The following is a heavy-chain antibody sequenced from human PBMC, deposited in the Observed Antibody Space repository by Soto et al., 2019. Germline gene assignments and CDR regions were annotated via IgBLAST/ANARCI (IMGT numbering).Heavy chain of an antibody. CDR1: GFSLSTSGMC. J-gene: IGHJ4*02. Sequence: SGPTLVNPTQTLTLTCTFSGFSLSTSGMCVSWIRRPPGKALEWLALIDWDDDKYYSTSLKTRLTISKDTSKNQVVLTMTNVDPVDTATYYCARSRLYYDFWSGPDYWGQGTLVTVSS. D-gene: IGHD3-3*01. V-gene: IGHV2-70*01. CDR2: IDWDDDK. CDR3: ARSRLYYDFWSGPDY.